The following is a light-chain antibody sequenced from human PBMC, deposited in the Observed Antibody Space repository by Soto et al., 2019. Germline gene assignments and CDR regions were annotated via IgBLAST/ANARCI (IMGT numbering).Light chain of an antibody. V-gene: IGKV2-28*01. J-gene: IGKJ5*01. CDR2: LGS. CDR3: MQALQTPIT. Sequence: DIVMTQSPLSLPVTPGAPASISCRSSQSPLHSNGYNYLDWYLQKPGQSPQLXIYLGSNRASGVPDRFSGSGSGTDFTLKISRVEAEDVGVYYCMQALQTPITFGQGTRLEIK. CDR1: QSPLHSNGYNY.